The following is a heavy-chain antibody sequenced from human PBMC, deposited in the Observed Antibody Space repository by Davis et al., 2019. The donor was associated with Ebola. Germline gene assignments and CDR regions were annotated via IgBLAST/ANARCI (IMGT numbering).Heavy chain of an antibody. J-gene: IGHJ4*02. D-gene: IGHD5-18*01. CDR2: ISHDGGNQYYADSSNQ. CDR1: GFTFSSYT. V-gene: IGHV3-30*04. Sequence: GESLKISCAASGFTFSSYTMHWVRQAPGKGLEWVALISHDGGNQYYADSSNQYYADSVKGRFTISRDNSKNTLYLQMNSLRAEDTAVYYCAGGELWLHYWGQGTLVTVSS. CDR3: AGGELWLHY.